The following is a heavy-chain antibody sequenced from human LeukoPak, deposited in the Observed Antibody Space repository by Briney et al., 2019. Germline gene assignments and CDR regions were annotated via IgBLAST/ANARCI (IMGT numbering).Heavy chain of an antibody. V-gene: IGHV3-30*04. CDR1: GFTFSSYA. CDR3: ARERLVIAVAGSLGY. CDR2: ISYDGSNK. D-gene: IGHD6-19*01. Sequence: PGRSLRLSCAASGFTFSSYAMHWVRQAPGKGQELVAVISYDGSNKYYADSVKGRFTISRDNSKNTLYLQMNSLRAEDTAVYYCARERLVIAVAGSLGYWGQGTLVTVSS. J-gene: IGHJ4*02.